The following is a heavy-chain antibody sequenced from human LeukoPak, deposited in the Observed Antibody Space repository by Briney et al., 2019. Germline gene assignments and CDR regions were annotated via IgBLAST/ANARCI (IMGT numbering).Heavy chain of an antibody. CDR1: GGSFSGYY. J-gene: IGHJ4*02. CDR3: ARESSYYDILTGYYKRYYFDY. V-gene: IGHV4-34*01. D-gene: IGHD3-9*01. CDR2: INHSGST. Sequence: SETLSLTCAVYGGSFSGYYWSWIRQPPGKGLEWIGEINHSGSTNYNPSLKSRVTISVDTSKNQFSLKLSSVTAADTAVYYYARESSYYDILTGYYKRYYFDYWGQGTLVTVSS.